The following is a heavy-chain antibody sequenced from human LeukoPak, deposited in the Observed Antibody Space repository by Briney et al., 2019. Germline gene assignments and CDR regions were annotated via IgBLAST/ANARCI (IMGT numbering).Heavy chain of an antibody. CDR3: ARALYYYMDV. CDR1: GNSISSGDNY. Sequence: SQTLSLTCTVSGNSISSGDNYWSWIRQPAGTGLEWIGRIYTSGSTNYNPSLKSRVTISGDTSKNQFSLKLSSVTAADTAVYYCARALYYYMDVWGKGTTVTISS. V-gene: IGHV4-61*02. CDR2: IYTSGST. J-gene: IGHJ6*03.